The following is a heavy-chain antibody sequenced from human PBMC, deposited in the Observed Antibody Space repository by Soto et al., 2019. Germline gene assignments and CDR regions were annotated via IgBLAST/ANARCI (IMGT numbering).Heavy chain of an antibody. CDR3: ARSGTAMGGDYYFDY. Sequence: QVQLVQSGAEVKKPGPSVKVSCKASGGTFSSYAISWVRQAPGQGLEWMGGIIPIFGTANYAQKFQGRVTITADESTSTAYMELSSLRSEDTAVYYCARSGTAMGGDYYFDYWGQGTLVTVSS. CDR2: IIPIFGTA. J-gene: IGHJ4*02. D-gene: IGHD5-18*01. V-gene: IGHV1-69*01. CDR1: GGTFSSYA.